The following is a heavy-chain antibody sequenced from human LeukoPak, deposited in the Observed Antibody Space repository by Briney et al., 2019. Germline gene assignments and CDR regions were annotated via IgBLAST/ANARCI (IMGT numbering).Heavy chain of an antibody. CDR2: IRSDGSST. CDR1: GFAFNTYW. J-gene: IGHJ4*01. Sequence: GGSLRLSCAASGFAFNTYWMHWVRQAPGKGLVWVSRIRSDGSSTSYADSVRGRFTISRDNAKNTLYLQMNSLRAEDTAVYYCAGVLGVRDLAYFDYWGHGTLVTVSS. V-gene: IGHV3-74*01. CDR3: AGVLGVRDLAYFDY. D-gene: IGHD3-10*01.